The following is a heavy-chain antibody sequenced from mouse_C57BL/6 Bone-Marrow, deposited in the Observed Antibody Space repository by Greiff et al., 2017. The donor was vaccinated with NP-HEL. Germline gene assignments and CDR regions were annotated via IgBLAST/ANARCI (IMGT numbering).Heavy chain of an antibody. CDR1: GFSLTSYG. CDR3: ASYHYYGSILFAY. D-gene: IGHD1-1*01. J-gene: IGHJ3*01. Sequence: QVQLKESGPGLVAPSQSLSITCTVSGFSLTSYGVDWVRQSPGKGLEWLGGIWGVGSANYNSAINSRLSTSKDNSKTQVSLKMISLQTADTAMYYCASYHYYGSILFAYWGQGTIVTVAA. CDR2: IWGVGSA. V-gene: IGHV2-6*01.